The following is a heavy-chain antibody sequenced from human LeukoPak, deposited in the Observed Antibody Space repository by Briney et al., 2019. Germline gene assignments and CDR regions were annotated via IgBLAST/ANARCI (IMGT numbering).Heavy chain of an antibody. Sequence: ASVKVSCKASGNTFTTCDINWVRQATGQGLEWMGWMNPNSGNTGYAQKFQGRVTMTRNTSISTAFMELSGLRSEDTAVYFCARRNTAMVAGLDYWGQGSLVTVSS. V-gene: IGHV1-8*01. D-gene: IGHD5-18*01. CDR1: GNTFTTCD. CDR3: ARRNTAMVAGLDY. J-gene: IGHJ4*02. CDR2: MNPNSGNT.